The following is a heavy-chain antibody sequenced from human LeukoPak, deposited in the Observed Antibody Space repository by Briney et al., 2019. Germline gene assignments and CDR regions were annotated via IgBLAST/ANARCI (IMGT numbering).Heavy chain of an antibody. CDR2: IYHSGST. V-gene: IGHV4-38-2*02. J-gene: IGHJ4*02. CDR1: AYSISSGYY. Sequence: SETLSLTCTVSAYSISSGYYWGWIRQPPGKGLEWIGSIYHSGSTYYNPSLKSRVTMSVDTSKNQFSLKLSSVTAADTAVYYCASLGSGWYTFDYWGQGTLVTVSS. CDR3: ASLGSGWYTFDY. D-gene: IGHD6-19*01.